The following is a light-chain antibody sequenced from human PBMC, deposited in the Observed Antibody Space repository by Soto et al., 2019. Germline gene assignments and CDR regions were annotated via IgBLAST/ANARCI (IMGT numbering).Light chain of an antibody. J-gene: IGKJ1*01. CDR3: HQTDSIPET. V-gene: IGKV1-39*01. CDR2: AAS. Sequence: DIQMTQSPSSLSASVGDTVTITCRASQSISLFLNWYQQKPGKAPKLLSYAASRLQSGVPSRFTGNGSGTDFTLTISSLQPEDFANYYCHQTDSIPETFGQGTKVEIK. CDR1: QSISLF.